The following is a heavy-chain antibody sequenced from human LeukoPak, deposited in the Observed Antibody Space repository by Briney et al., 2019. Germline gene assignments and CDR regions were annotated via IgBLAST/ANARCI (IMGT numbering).Heavy chain of an antibody. CDR2: ISGSGGRT. Sequence: GGSLRLSCAASGFTFSSFAMTWVRQAPGEGLEWVSVISGSGGRTYYADSVKGRFTLSRDNSNNTLYLEMSSLRAEDTAVYYCAREGTYYDSSGYYVSWGQGTLVTVSS. V-gene: IGHV3-23*01. CDR1: GFTFSSFA. D-gene: IGHD3-22*01. J-gene: IGHJ5*02. CDR3: AREGTYYDSSGYYVS.